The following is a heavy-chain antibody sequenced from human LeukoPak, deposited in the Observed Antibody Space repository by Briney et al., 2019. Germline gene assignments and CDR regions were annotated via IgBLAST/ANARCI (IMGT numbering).Heavy chain of an antibody. CDR1: GGSISSSSYY. CDR3: ARGDIAARHDAFDI. D-gene: IGHD6-6*01. Sequence: SETLSLTCIVSGGSISSSSYYWGWIRQPPGKGLEWIGSIYYSGSTYYNPSLKSRVTISVDTSKNQFSLKLSSVTAADTAVYYCARGDIAARHDAFDIWGQGTMVTVSS. CDR2: IYYSGST. V-gene: IGHV4-39*07. J-gene: IGHJ3*02.